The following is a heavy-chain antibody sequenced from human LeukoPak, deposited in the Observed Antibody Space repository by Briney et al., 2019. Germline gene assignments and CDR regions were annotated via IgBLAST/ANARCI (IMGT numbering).Heavy chain of an antibody. CDR2: ISTTSSTI. Sequence: GGSLRLSCAAAGFTFSSYSMNWVRQAPGKGLEWVSYISTTSSTIYYVDSVKGRFTISRDNAENSLYLQMNSLRAEDTAVYYCASSGRHCTSTSCQINYWGQGTLVTVSS. D-gene: IGHD2-2*01. CDR3: ASSGRHCTSTSCQINY. J-gene: IGHJ4*02. CDR1: GFTFSSYS. V-gene: IGHV3-48*01.